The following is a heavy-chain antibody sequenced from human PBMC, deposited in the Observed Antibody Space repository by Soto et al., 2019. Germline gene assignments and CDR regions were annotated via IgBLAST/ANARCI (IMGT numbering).Heavy chain of an antibody. D-gene: IGHD5-12*01. Sequence: QVQLVQSGAEVKKPGASVKVSCKASGYTFTGYYMHWVRQAPGQGLEWMGWINPNSGGTNYAQKLQGWLTMTRDTSVSTAYMGLSRLRSDDTAVYCCASAIGGWLQLSDGGQGTLVTVSS. J-gene: IGHJ4*02. CDR3: ASAIGGWLQLSD. CDR1: GYTFTGYY. V-gene: IGHV1-2*04. CDR2: INPNSGGT.